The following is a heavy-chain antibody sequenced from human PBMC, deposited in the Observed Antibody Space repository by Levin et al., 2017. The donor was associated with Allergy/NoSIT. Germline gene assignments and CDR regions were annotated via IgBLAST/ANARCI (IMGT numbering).Heavy chain of an antibody. CDR1: GFTFSSYE. V-gene: IGHV3-48*03. Sequence: GESLKISCAASGFTFSSYEMNWVRRAPGKGLEWVSYISSTGITIYSADSVKGRFTISRDNAKNSLYLHMNSLRAEDTAVYYCARQLGNFWSGYNYFDYWGQGTLVTVSS. CDR3: ARQLGNFWSGYNYFDY. D-gene: IGHD3-3*01. J-gene: IGHJ4*02. CDR2: ISSTGITI.